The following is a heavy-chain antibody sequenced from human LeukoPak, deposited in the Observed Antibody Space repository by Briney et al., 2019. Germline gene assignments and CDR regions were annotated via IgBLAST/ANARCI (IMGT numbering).Heavy chain of an antibody. Sequence: GGSLRLSCAASGFTFSSYGMTWVRQVPGKGLEWVANINRGGNEVHYVDSVKGRFTISRDNAKNSLYLQLDSLRVEDTAVYYCARVGTWELQRVFDYWGQGTLVTVSS. V-gene: IGHV3-7*01. J-gene: IGHJ4*02. CDR1: GFTFSSYG. D-gene: IGHD1-26*01. CDR3: ARVGTWELQRVFDY. CDR2: INRGGNEV.